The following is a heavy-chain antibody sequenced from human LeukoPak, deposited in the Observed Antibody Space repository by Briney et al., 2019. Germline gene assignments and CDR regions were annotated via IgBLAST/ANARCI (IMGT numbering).Heavy chain of an antibody. J-gene: IGHJ3*02. CDR2: IKQDGSEK. V-gene: IGHV3-7*03. CDR1: GFTFSSYW. CDR3: ARVTAMGRYAFDI. D-gene: IGHD2-21*02. Sequence: GGSLRLSCAASGFTFSSYWMSWVRQAPGKGLEWVANIKQDGSEKYYVDSVKGRCTISRDNAKNSLYLQMNSLRAEDTAVYYCARVTAMGRYAFDIWGQGTMVTVSS.